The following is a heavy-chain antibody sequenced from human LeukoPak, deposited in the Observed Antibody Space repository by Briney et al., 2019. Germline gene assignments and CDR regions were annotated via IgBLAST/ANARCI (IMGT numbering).Heavy chain of an antibody. Sequence: KPGGSLRLSCAASGFTFSSYSMNWVRQAPGKGLEWVSTISSSSSYTQYADSVKGRFTISRDNAKNSLYLQMNSLTAEDTAVYYCARSVDYGDYAYLGYWGQGTLVTVSS. V-gene: IGHV3-21*01. CDR3: ARSVDYGDYAYLGY. CDR1: GFTFSSYS. D-gene: IGHD4-17*01. CDR2: ISSSSSYT. J-gene: IGHJ4*02.